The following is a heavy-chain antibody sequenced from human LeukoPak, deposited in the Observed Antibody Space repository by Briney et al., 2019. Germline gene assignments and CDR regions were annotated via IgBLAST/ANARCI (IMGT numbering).Heavy chain of an antibody. CDR3: AGRPYSSSWYGDYYYYGMDV. CDR2: IYYSGST. Sequence: SETLSLTCTVSGGSISSYYWSWIRQPPGKGLEWIGYIYYSGSTNYNPSLKSRVTISVDTSKNQFSLKLSSVTAADTAVYYCAGRPYSSSWYGDYYYYGMDVWGQGTTVTVSS. J-gene: IGHJ6*02. D-gene: IGHD6-13*01. V-gene: IGHV4-59*01. CDR1: GGSISSYY.